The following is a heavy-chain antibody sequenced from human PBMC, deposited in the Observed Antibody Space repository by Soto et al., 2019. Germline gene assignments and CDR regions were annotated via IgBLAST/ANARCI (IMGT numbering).Heavy chain of an antibody. V-gene: IGHV4-61*01. CDR1: GGSVSSGSYY. J-gene: IGHJ5*02. CDR3: ARGRSSGWSYSPNWFDP. CDR2: IYYSGST. D-gene: IGHD6-19*01. Sequence: SETLSLTCTVSGGSVSSGSYYWSWIRQPPGKGLEWIGYIYYSGSTNYNPSLKSRVTISVDTSKNQFSLKLSSVTAADTAVYYCARGRSSGWSYSPNWFDPWGQGTLVTVSS.